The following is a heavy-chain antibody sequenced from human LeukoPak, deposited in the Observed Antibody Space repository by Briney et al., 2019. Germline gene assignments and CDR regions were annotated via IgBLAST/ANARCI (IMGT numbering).Heavy chain of an antibody. J-gene: IGHJ5*02. CDR2: INPNSGGT. CDR3: ARDVYCSGGSCSDWFDP. CDR1: GYTFTGYY. Sequence: ASVKVSCKASGYTFTGYYMHWVRQAPGQGLEWMGWINPNSGGTNYAQKFQGRVTMTRDTSISTAYMELSRLRSDDTAVYYCARDVYCSGGSCSDWFDPWGQETLVTVSS. V-gene: IGHV1-2*02. D-gene: IGHD2-15*01.